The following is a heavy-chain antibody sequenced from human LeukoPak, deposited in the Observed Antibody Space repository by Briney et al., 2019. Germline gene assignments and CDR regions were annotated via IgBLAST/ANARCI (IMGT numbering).Heavy chain of an antibody. V-gene: IGHV4-39*01. CDR3: ARRRGSGWYWEFDY. Sequence: PSETLSHTCTVSGGSISSSTYYWGWIRQPPGKGLEWIGSGYYSGNIYYNPSLKSRVTISVDTPKNQFSLKLSSVTAADTAVYYCARRRGSGWYWEFDYWGQGTLVTVSS. CDR1: GGSISSSTYY. J-gene: IGHJ4*02. D-gene: IGHD6-19*01. CDR2: GYYSGNI.